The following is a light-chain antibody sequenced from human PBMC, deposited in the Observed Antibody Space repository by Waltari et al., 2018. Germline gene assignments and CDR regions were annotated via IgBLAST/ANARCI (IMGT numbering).Light chain of an antibody. CDR2: GEN. CDR3: NSRESSGNVV. CDR1: SLRTYY. V-gene: IGLV3-19*01. Sequence: SSELTQDPDVSVALGQTVRITCQGDSLRTYYASWYQQKAGQAPVLVMHGENNRPSGIPDRFSGSSSGNTASLTITGAQAEDEADYHCNSRESSGNVVFCGGTKVTVL. J-gene: IGLJ2*01.